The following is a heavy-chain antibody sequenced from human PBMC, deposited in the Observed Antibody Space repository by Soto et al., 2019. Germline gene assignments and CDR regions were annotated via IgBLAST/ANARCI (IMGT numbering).Heavy chain of an antibody. D-gene: IGHD2-21*01. Sequence: QVQLVESGGGVVQPGRSLRLSCAASGFTFSSYAMHWVRQAPGKGLEWVAVISYDENSKNYADSVKGRFTISRDNSKNTRYLQMNSLRAEDTAVYYWAGAGRALWWTCDPWGQGTLVIVSS. CDR3: AGAGRALWWTCDP. V-gene: IGHV3-30-3*01. J-gene: IGHJ5*02. CDR2: ISYDENSK. CDR1: GFTFSSYA.